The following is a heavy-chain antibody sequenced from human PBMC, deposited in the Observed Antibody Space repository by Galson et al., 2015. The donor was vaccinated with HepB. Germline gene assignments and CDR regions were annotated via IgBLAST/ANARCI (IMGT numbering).Heavy chain of an antibody. CDR1: GFTFGDYA. CDR3: TRVSGSRDYYDSPLD. CDR2: IRGKAYGGTT. J-gene: IGHJ4*02. Sequence: SLRLSCAASGFTFGDYAMGWVRQAPGKGLEWVGFIRGKAYGGTTEYAASVKGRFTISRDDSKSIAYLQMNSLKTEDTAVYYCTRVSGSRDYYDSPLDWGQGTLVTVSS. D-gene: IGHD3-10*01. V-gene: IGHV3-49*04.